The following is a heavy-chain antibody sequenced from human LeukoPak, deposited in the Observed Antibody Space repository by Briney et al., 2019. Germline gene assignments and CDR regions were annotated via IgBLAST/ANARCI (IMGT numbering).Heavy chain of an antibody. CDR3: ARVVVVVATVDY. Sequence: PSQTLSLTCTVSGGSISSGDYYWSWIRQPPWKGLEWIGYIYYSGSTYYNPSLKSRVTISVDTSKNQFSLKLSSVTAADTAVYYCARVVVVVATVDYWGQGTLVTVSS. CDR2: IYYSGST. CDR1: GGSISSGDYY. J-gene: IGHJ4*02. V-gene: IGHV4-30-4*01. D-gene: IGHD2-15*01.